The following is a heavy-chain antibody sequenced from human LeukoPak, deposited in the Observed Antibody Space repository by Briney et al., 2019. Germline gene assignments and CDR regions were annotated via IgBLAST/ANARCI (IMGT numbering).Heavy chain of an antibody. D-gene: IGHD3-22*01. J-gene: IGHJ4*02. CDR3: ARWYYYDSSGYSRAFDY. Sequence: AAVKVSCKDSGGTFTSYAISSVREAPGQGLEWMGGIIPIFGTANYAQKFQGRVTITADESTSTAYMELSSLRSEDTAVYYCARWYYYDSSGYSRAFDYWGQGTLVTVSS. CDR1: GGTFTSYA. CDR2: IIPIFGTA. V-gene: IGHV1-69*13.